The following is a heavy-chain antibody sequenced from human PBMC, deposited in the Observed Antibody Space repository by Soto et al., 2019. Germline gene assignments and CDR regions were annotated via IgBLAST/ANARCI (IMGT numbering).Heavy chain of an antibody. Sequence: QVQLVQSGAEVKKPGSSVKVSCKASGGTFSSYAISWVRQAPGQGLEWMGGIIHIFGTANYAQKFQGRVTITADESKRPVYMELSSLRSEDTAVYYCARARITIFGVDLYYYYGMDVWGQGTTVTVSS. CDR1: GGTFSSYA. V-gene: IGHV1-69*12. CDR2: IIHIFGTA. J-gene: IGHJ6*02. CDR3: ARARITIFGVDLYYYYGMDV. D-gene: IGHD3-3*01.